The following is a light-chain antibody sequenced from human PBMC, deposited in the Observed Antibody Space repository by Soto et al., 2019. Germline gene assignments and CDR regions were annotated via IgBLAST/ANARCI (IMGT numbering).Light chain of an antibody. J-gene: IGKJ3*01. CDR1: QIVFDSSKNKNY. V-gene: IGKV4-1*01. Sequence: DIVMTQSPDSLTVSLGGRATINCKSSQIVFDSSKNKNYLAWYQQKPGQSPKLLISWASTRENGVPDRFSGSGSGTDFTLTISSLQAEDVAVYYCQHYYTPPAFGPGTKVDIK. CDR3: QHYYTPPA. CDR2: WAS.